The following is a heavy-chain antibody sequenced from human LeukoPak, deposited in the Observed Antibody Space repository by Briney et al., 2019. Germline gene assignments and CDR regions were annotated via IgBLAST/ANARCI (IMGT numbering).Heavy chain of an antibody. D-gene: IGHD5-24*01. V-gene: IGHV1-18*01. CDR3: ARAAMNLDGYNWWYFDY. CDR1: GYTFTSYG. CDR2: ISAYNGNT. Sequence: ASVKVSCKASGYTFTSYGISWARQAPGQGLEWMGWISAYNGNTNYAQKLQGRVTMTTDTSTSTAYMELRSLRSDDTAVYYCARAAMNLDGYNWWYFDYWGQGTLVTVSS. J-gene: IGHJ4*02.